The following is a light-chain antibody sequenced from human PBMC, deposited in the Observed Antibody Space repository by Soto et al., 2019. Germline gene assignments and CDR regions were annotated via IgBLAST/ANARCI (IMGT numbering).Light chain of an antibody. J-gene: IGKJ3*01. Sequence: DIVMTQSPLSLPVTPGEPASISCRSSQSLLHSNGYNYLDWYLQNPGQSPQLLIYLGSNRAYGVTDRFSGNGSGTDFTLKIIRVEAEDVGVYYCMQALQTPIFTFGPGTKVDIK. V-gene: IGKV2-28*01. CDR1: QSLLHSNGYNY. CDR3: MQALQTPIFT. CDR2: LGS.